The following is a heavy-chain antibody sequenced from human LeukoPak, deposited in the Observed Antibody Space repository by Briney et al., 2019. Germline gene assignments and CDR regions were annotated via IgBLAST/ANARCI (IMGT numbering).Heavy chain of an antibody. D-gene: IGHD2-2*01. Sequence: ASVKVSCKASGYTFTGYYMHWVRQAPGQGLEWMGWINPNSGGTNYAQKFQGRVTMTRDTSISTAYMELSRLRSDDTAVYYCARGATYCSSTSCQPRKPHMDVWGKGTTVTISS. CDR2: INPNSGGT. V-gene: IGHV1-2*02. CDR1: GYTFTGYY. J-gene: IGHJ6*04. CDR3: ARGATYCSSTSCQPRKPHMDV.